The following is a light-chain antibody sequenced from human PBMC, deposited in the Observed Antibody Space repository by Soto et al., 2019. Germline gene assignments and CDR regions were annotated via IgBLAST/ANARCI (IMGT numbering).Light chain of an antibody. CDR1: QSISSW. CDR2: DAS. Sequence: DIQMTQSPSTLSASVGDRVTITCRASQSISSWLAWYQQKPGKAPKLLIYDASSLQSGVPSRFSGSGSGTDFTLTINSLQAEDFATYYCQQSYNTLITFGHGTRLEIK. J-gene: IGKJ5*01. CDR3: QQSYNTLIT. V-gene: IGKV1-5*01.